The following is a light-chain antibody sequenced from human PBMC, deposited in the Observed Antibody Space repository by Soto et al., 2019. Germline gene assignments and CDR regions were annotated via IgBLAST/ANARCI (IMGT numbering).Light chain of an antibody. J-gene: IGKJ4*01. V-gene: IGKV1-39*01. CDR2: AAS. CDR3: QQNYSTPLA. Sequence: DIQLTQSPSSLSASVGDRVTIAFRASQSISRDLNWYQQKPGKAPNLLIYAASTLESGVPSRFSGSGSGTDFTLTISSLQLEDFATYYCQQNYSTPLAFGGGTKVDI. CDR1: QSISRD.